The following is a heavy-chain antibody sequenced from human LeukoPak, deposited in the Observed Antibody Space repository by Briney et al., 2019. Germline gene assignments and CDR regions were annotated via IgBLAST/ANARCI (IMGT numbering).Heavy chain of an antibody. D-gene: IGHD5-18*01. J-gene: IGHJ5*02. Sequence: SETLSLTCSVSNGSISRYYWTWIRQSPGKGLEWIGYVYNRGTTVYNPSLKSRVTISVDTSRSQFSLNLRSVTSADTAVYYCARSPGFVDTASGEWFDPWGQGVLVTVSS. CDR3: ARSPGFVDTASGEWFDP. CDR1: NGSISRYY. CDR2: VYNRGTT. V-gene: IGHV4-59*01.